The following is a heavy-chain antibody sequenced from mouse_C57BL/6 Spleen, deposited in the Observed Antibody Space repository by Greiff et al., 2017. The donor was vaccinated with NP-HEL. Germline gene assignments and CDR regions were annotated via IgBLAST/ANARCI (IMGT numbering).Heavy chain of an antibody. J-gene: IGHJ2*01. V-gene: IGHV1-54*01. CDR3: ARSSFDGYFDY. D-gene: IGHD2-3*01. Sequence: VQLQQSGAELVRPGTSVTVSCKASGYAFTNYLIEWVKQRPGQGLEWIGVINPGSGGTNYNEKFKGKAILTADKSSSTAYMQLSSLTSEDSAVYFCARSSFDGYFDYWGQGTTLTVSS. CDR1: GYAFTNYL. CDR2: INPGSGGT.